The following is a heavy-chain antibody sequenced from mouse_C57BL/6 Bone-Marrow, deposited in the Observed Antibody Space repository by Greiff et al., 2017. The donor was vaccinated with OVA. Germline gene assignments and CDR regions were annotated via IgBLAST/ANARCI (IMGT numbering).Heavy chain of an antibody. V-gene: IGHV1-77*01. CDR3: AREEALYDYGGWYFDV. Sequence: QVQLQQSGAELVKPGASVKISCKASGYTFTDYYINWVKQRPGQGLEWIGKIGPGSGSTYYNEKFKGKATLTADKSSSTAYMQLSSLTSEDSAVYFCAREEALYDYGGWYFDVWGTGTTVTVSS. D-gene: IGHD2-4*01. CDR2: IGPGSGST. J-gene: IGHJ1*03. CDR1: GYTFTDYY.